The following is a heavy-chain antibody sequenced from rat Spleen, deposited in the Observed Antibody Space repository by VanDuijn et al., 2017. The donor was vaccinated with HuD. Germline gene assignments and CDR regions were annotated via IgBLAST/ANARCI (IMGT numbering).Heavy chain of an antibody. J-gene: IGHJ2*01. CDR2: ISHDGSST. CDR3: ASRDY. Sequence: EVQLVESDGGLVQPGRSLKLSCAASGFTFSDYYMAWVRQAPTKGLEWVATISHDGSSTYYRDSVKGRFTISRDNAKSTLYLQMDSLRSEGTATYYCASRDYWGQGVMVTVSS. V-gene: IGHV5-29*01. CDR1: GFTFSDYY.